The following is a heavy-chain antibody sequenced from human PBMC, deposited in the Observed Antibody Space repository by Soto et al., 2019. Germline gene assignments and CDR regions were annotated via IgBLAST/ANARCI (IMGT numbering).Heavy chain of an antibody. CDR2: IYDSGNT. CDR3: ARGWSGSPYYYYYYYMDV. CDR1: SGSISSSYY. D-gene: IGHD2-15*01. V-gene: IGHV4-61*01. J-gene: IGHJ6*03. Sequence: PSETLSLTCAVSSGSISSSYYWSWIRQPPGKGLELIGYIYDSGNTNYNPSLKSRVTISVDTSKKQFSLKLSSVTAADTAVYYCARGWSGSPYYYYYYYMDVWGKGTTVTVSS.